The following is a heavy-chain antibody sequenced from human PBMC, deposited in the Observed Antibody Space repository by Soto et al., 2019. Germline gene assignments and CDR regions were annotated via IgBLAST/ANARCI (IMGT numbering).Heavy chain of an antibody. CDR2: IKSKTDGGTT. CDR3: ATKRTGITTRGPGY. D-gene: IGHD1-20*01. J-gene: IGHJ4*02. Sequence: GGSLRLSCAASGFTFSNAWMSWVRQAPGKGLEWVGRIKSKTDGGTTDYAAAVEGRFTISRGDSKNTGYLQMDSLKTEDTAVYYCATKRTGITTRGPGYWGQGTLVNVSS. V-gene: IGHV3-15*01. CDR1: GFTFSNAW.